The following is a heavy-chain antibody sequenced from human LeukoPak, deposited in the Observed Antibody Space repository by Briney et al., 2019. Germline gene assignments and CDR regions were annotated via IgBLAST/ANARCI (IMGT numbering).Heavy chain of an antibody. CDR2: ISSNGGRT. CDR3: VRDLQGGSVSDSY. CDR1: GFTFSSYA. V-gene: IGHV3-64D*06. Sequence: PGGSLRLSCSASGFTFSSYAMYWVRQSPGKELEYVSAISSNGGRTYYADSVKGRFTISRDNFKSTLYLQMSSLRAEDTALYYCVRDLQGGSVSDSYWGPGSLVTVSS. J-gene: IGHJ4*02. D-gene: IGHD2-8*01.